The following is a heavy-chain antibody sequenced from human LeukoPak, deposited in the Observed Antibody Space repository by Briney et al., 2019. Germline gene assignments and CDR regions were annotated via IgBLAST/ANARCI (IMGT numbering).Heavy chain of an antibody. J-gene: IGHJ4*02. CDR3: AREPTYTNSWYTSCDY. CDR1: GIIFSDIW. D-gene: IGHD6-19*01. V-gene: IGHV3-7*01. CDR2: ISPDGSLK. Sequence: GGSLRLSCGASGIIFSDIWVTWVRQAPGKGLEWVATISPDGSLKNYVDSVKGRFTISRDNAKSSLYLQMSSLRAEDTAVYYCAREPTYTNSWYTSCDYWGQGTLVTVSS.